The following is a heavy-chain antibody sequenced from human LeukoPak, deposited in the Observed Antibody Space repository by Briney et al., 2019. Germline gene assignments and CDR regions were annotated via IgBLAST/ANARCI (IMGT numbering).Heavy chain of an antibody. D-gene: IGHD1-1*01. Sequence: PSETLSLTCTVSGGSISSSGYYWSWIRQPPGKGLEWIGYIYYSGSTNYNPSLKSRVTISVDTSKNQFSLKLSSVTAADTAVYYCARHGTSGTNLNWFDPWGQGTLVTVSS. J-gene: IGHJ5*02. V-gene: IGHV4-61*08. CDR2: IYYSGST. CDR3: ARHGTSGTNLNWFDP. CDR1: GGSISSSGYY.